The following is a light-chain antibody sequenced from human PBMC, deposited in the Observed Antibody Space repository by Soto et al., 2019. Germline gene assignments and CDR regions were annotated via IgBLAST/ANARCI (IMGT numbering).Light chain of an antibody. J-gene: IGKJ3*01. CDR2: GAS. CDR3: QQYGSSPFFT. CDR1: QSVSSSY. Sequence: EIGLTQSPGNLSLSPGERATLSCRASQSVSSSYLAWYQQKPGQAPRLLIYGASSRATGIPDRFSGSGSGTDFTLTISRLEHEDFDVYYCQQYGSSPFFTFGPGTKVDIK. V-gene: IGKV3-20*01.